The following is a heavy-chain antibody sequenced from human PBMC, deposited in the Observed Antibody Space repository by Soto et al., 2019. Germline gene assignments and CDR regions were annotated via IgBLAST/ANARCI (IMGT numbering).Heavy chain of an antibody. CDR1: GFTFDDYA. CDR2: ISWNSGSI. D-gene: IGHD5-12*01. Sequence: GGSLRLSCAASGFTFDDYAMHWVRQAPGKGLEWASGISWNSGSIGYADSVKGRFTISRDNAKNSLYLQMNSLRAEDTALYYCAKDVDIVATSAFDIWGQGTMVTVSS. J-gene: IGHJ3*02. CDR3: AKDVDIVATSAFDI. V-gene: IGHV3-9*01.